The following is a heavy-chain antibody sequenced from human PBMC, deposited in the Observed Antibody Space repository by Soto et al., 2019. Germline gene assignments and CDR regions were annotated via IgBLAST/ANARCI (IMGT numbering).Heavy chain of an antibody. Sequence: GASWRLSCSASGFTFSSYAMHWVRQAPGKGLEYVSAISSNGGSTYYADSVKGRFTISRDNSKNTLYLQMSSLRAEDTAVYYCVKDLRPYYYGSGSDVWGQGTKVTVYS. CDR3: VKDLRPYYYGSGSDV. D-gene: IGHD3-10*01. J-gene: IGHJ6*02. CDR1: GFTFSSYA. V-gene: IGHV3-64D*06. CDR2: ISSNGGST.